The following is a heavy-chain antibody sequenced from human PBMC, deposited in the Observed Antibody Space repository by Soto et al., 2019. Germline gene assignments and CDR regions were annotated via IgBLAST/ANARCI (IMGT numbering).Heavy chain of an antibody. CDR2: ISGSGGST. Sequence: GGSLRLSCAASGFTFSSYAMSWVRQAPGKGLEWVSAISGSGGSTYYADSVKGRFTISRDNAKNSLYLQMNSLRAEDTAVYYCARYYVLRFLEWSYNWFDPWGQGTLVTVSS. D-gene: IGHD3-3*01. CDR1: GFTFSSYA. V-gene: IGHV3-23*01. J-gene: IGHJ5*02. CDR3: ARYYVLRFLEWSYNWFDP.